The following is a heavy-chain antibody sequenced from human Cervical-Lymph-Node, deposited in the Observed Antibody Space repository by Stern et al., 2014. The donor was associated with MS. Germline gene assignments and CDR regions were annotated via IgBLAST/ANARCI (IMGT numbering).Heavy chain of an antibody. Sequence: QVQLVESGGGLVKPGGSLRLSCAASGFNFGDYYMSWIRQAPGTGLQWIAYISSSGVNIYHADSLRGRFTISRDNAKNLVYLQMNNLRDDDTAVYYCARDTTAVSGKGFDHWGQGTLVTVSS. CDR3: ARDTTAVSGKGFDH. CDR2: ISSSGVNI. CDR1: GFNFGDYY. J-gene: IGHJ4*02. D-gene: IGHD4-17*01. V-gene: IGHV3-11*01.